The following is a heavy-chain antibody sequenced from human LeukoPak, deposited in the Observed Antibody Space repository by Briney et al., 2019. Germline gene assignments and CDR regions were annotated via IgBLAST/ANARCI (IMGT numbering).Heavy chain of an antibody. CDR3: AKGLGYCSGGSCQDYYYYGRDV. D-gene: IGHD2-15*01. CDR2: ISGSGGST. Sequence: GGSLRLSCAASGFTFSSYAMSWVRQAPGKGLEWVSAISGSGGSTYYADSVKGRFTISRDNSKNTLYLQMNSLRAEDTAVYYCAKGLGYCSGGSCQDYYYYGRDVWGQGTLVTVSS. V-gene: IGHV3-23*01. CDR1: GFTFSSYA. J-gene: IGHJ6*02.